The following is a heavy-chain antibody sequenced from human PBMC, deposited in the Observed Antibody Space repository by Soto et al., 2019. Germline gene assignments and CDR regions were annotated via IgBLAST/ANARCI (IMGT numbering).Heavy chain of an antibody. D-gene: IGHD5-12*01. J-gene: IGHJ4*02. Sequence: SETLSLTCAVYGGSFSGYYWSWIRQPPGKGLEWIGYIYYSGTTNYSPSLKSRVTISVDTSKKQFSLMLSSVTAADTAVYYCARETRGYSGYGFDYWGQGMLVTVSS. CDR1: GGSFSGYY. V-gene: IGHV4-34*11. CDR3: ARETRGYSGYGFDY. CDR2: IYYSGTT.